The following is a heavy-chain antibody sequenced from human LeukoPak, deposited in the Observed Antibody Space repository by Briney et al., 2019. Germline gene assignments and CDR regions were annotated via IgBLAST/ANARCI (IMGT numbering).Heavy chain of an antibody. CDR2: INPNSGGT. Sequence: GASVKVSCKASGYTFTSYDINWVRQAPGQGLEWMGWINPNSGGTNYAQKFQGRVTMTRDTSISTAYMELSRLRSDDTAVYYCARSSGWAPGGYYFDYWGQGTLVTVSS. D-gene: IGHD6-19*01. CDR1: GYTFTSYD. CDR3: ARSSGWAPGGYYFDY. J-gene: IGHJ4*02. V-gene: IGHV1-2*02.